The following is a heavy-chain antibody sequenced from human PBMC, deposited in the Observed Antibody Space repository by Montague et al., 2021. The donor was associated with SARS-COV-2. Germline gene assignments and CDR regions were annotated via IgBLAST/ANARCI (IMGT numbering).Heavy chain of an antibody. V-gene: IGHV3-23*03. CDR2: IYSGGSST. CDR1: GFTFSSYA. D-gene: IGHD1-26*01. J-gene: IGHJ4*02. Sequence: SLRLSCAASGFTFSSYAMSWVRQAPGKGLEWVSVIYSGGSSTFYADSVKGRFIISRDKSKNTLYLQMNSLRAEDTAVYYCAKSSGSYGDYFDYWGQGTLVTVSS. CDR3: AKSSGSYGDYFDY.